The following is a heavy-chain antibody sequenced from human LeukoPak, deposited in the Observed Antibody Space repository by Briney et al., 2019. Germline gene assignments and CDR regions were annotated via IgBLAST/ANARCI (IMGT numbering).Heavy chain of an antibody. J-gene: IGHJ4*02. CDR2: INAGNGNT. V-gene: IGHV1-3*01. D-gene: IGHD3-10*01. CDR3: ARDIYGSGSYDY. CDR1: GYTSTSYA. Sequence: ASVKVSCKASGYTSTSYAMHWVRQAPGQRLEWMGWINAGNGNTKYSQKFQGRVTITRDTSASTAYMELSSLRSEDTAVYYCARDIYGSGSYDYWGQGTLVTVSS.